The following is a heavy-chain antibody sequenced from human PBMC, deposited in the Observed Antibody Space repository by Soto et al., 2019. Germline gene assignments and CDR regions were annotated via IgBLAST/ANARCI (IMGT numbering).Heavy chain of an antibody. V-gene: IGHV3-23*01. Sequence: EVQLLESGGGLVQPGGSLRLSCAASGFPFSTSAMNWVRQAPGKGLEWVSIISATSDAAHYAESVKGRFTSSRVNSKNTRYLQMKSRRAEYTAVYYCAKDDLAAAGTRYYYGMKVWGQGTTVTVSS. J-gene: IGHJ6*02. CDR2: ISATSDAA. CDR1: GFPFSTSA. D-gene: IGHD6-13*01. CDR3: AKDDLAAAGTRYYYGMKV.